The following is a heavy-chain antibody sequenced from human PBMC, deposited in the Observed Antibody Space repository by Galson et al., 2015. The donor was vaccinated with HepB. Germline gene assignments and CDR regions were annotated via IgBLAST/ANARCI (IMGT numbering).Heavy chain of an antibody. J-gene: IGHJ5*01. CDR1: GYSFTSYG. V-gene: IGHV1-18*04. CDR2: ISCYNGNT. CDR3: AREVNYDWFDS. Sequence: SVKVSCKASGYSFTSYGIAWVRQAPGQGLEWMGWISCYNGNTNYAQKLQGRVTMTTDTSTSTAYMGVRSLRSDDTAVYYCAREVNYDWFDSWGQGTLVTVSS. D-gene: IGHD1-7*01.